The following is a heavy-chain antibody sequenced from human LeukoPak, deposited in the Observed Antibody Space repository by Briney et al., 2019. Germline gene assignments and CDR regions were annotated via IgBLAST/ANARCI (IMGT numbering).Heavy chain of an antibody. V-gene: IGHV3-33*01. CDR1: GFTFSSYG. D-gene: IGHD1-20*01. CDR2: IWYDGSNK. J-gene: IGHJ4*02. CDR3: ARDRVEYNWNQLALVDY. Sequence: PGGSLRLSCAASGFTFSSYGMHWVRQAPGKGLEWVAVIWYDGSNKYYADSVKGRFTISRDNSKNTLYLQMNSLRAEDTAVYYCARDRVEYNWNQLALVDYWGQGTLVTVSS.